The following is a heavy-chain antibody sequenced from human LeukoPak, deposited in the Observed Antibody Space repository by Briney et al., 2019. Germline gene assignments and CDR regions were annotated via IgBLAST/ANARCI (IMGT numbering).Heavy chain of an antibody. CDR1: GGSISSSNW. D-gene: IGHD4-17*01. CDR2: IYHSGST. CDR3: ARSTTVTTVDY. J-gene: IGHJ4*02. V-gene: IGHV4-4*02. Sequence: PSETLSLTCAVSGGSISSSNWWSWVRQPPGKGLEWIGSIYHSGSTYYNPSLKSRATISVDTSKNQFSLKLSSVTAADTAVYYCARSTTVTTVDYWGQGTLVTVSS.